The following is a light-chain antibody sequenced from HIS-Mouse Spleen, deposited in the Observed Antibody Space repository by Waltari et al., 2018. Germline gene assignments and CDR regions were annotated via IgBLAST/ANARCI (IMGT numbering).Light chain of an antibody. Sequence: QSALTQPASVSGSPGQSITISCTGTSSDVGSYNLVSWYHPHPGKAPQLMIYEGSTRPSGVSNRFSGSKSGNTACLTIAGLQAEDEADYYCCSYAGSSTWVFGGGTKLTVL. CDR2: EGS. CDR1: SSDVGSYNL. CDR3: CSYAGSSTWV. V-gene: IGLV2-23*01. J-gene: IGLJ3*02.